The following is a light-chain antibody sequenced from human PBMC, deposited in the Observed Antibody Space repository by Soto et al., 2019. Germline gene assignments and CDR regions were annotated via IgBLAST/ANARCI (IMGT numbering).Light chain of an antibody. J-gene: IGKJ5*01. Sequence: DIQMTQSPSTLSASVGDRVTITCRASQSISSWLAWYQQKPGKAPKLLIYDASSLESGVPSRFSGSGSGTDFTLTISSLQPEDFATYYCQLHITFGQGTRLEIK. CDR2: DAS. CDR1: QSISSW. CDR3: QLHIT. V-gene: IGKV1-5*01.